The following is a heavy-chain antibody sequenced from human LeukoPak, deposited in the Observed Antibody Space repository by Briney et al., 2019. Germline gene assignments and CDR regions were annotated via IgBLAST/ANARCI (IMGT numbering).Heavy chain of an antibody. D-gene: IGHD3-22*01. CDR3: AKPAGEYTYYYDSSGFDY. J-gene: IGHJ4*02. Sequence: GGSLRLSCAASGFTFDDYAMHWVRQAPGKGLEWVSGISWNSGSIGYADSVKGRFTISRDNAKNSLYLQMNSLRAEDTALYYCAKPAGEYTYYYDSSGFDYWGQGTLVTVSS. CDR2: ISWNSGSI. CDR1: GFTFDDYA. V-gene: IGHV3-9*01.